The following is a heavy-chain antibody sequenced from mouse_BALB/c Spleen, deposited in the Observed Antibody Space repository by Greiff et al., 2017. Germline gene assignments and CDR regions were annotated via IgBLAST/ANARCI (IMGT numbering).Heavy chain of an antibody. CDR2: IDPSDSYT. D-gene: IGHD2-14*01. CDR3: ATYRRVAY. Sequence: VQLQQPGAELVKPGASVKLSCKASGYTFTSYWMHWVKQRPGQGLEWIGEIDPSDSYTNYNQKFKGKATLTVDKSSSTAYMQLSSLTSEDSAVYYCATYRRVAYWGQGTLVTVSA. CDR1: GYTFTSYW. V-gene: IGHV1-69*02. J-gene: IGHJ3*01.